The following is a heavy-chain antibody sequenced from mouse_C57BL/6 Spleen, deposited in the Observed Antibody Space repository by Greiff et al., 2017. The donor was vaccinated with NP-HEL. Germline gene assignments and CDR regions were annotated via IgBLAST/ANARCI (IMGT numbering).Heavy chain of an antibody. D-gene: IGHD3-3*01. V-gene: IGHV1-59*01. CDR3: ASQGPNFDY. CDR1: GYTFTSYW. CDR2: IDPSDSYT. J-gene: IGHJ2*01. Sequence: VQLQQPGAELVRPGTSVKLSCKASGYTFTSYWMHWVKQRPGQGLEWIGVIDPSDSYTNYNQKFKGKATLTVDTSSSTAYMQLSSLTSEDSAVYYCASQGPNFDYWGQGTTLTVSS.